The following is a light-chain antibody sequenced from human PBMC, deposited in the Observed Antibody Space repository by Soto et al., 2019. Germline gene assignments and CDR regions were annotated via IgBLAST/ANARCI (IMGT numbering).Light chain of an antibody. Sequence: SYELTQPPSVSVAPGETARISCGGNNVGSRSVHWYRQKQGKAPFLVIYYDSDRPTGIPERFAGSNSGNTATLFISRVEAGDEADYYCQVWEATGDQVVVGGGTKLTVL. CDR3: QVWEATGDQVV. J-gene: IGLJ2*01. CDR2: YDS. V-gene: IGLV3-21*01. CDR1: NVGSRS.